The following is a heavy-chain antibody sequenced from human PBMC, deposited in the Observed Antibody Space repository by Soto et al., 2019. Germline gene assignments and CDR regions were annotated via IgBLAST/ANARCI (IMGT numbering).Heavy chain of an antibody. Sequence: SETLSLTCSVSDSPISSYYWGWFRQPPGQGLEWVGYVYYTGTTTYNPSLKSRVTVSLDTSKNQFSLNLRSVTAADTAVYYCARLGAYYQSLDPWGPGTLVTVSS. CDR1: DSPISSYY. V-gene: IGHV4-59*08. J-gene: IGHJ5*02. CDR2: VYYTGTT. CDR3: ARLGAYYQSLDP. D-gene: IGHD2-21*01.